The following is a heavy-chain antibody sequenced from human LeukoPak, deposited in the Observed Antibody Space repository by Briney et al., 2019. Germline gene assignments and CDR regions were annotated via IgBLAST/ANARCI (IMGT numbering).Heavy chain of an antibody. V-gene: IGHV1-18*01. D-gene: IGHD3-3*01. Sequence: ASVKVSCKASGYTFTSYGISWVRQAPGQGLEWMGWISAYNGNTNYAQKLQGTVTMTTVTSTSTAYMELRSLRSDDTAVYYCARARITIFGVVITPPDFDYWGQGTLVTVSS. J-gene: IGHJ4*02. CDR2: ISAYNGNT. CDR3: ARARITIFGVVITPPDFDY. CDR1: GYTFTSYG.